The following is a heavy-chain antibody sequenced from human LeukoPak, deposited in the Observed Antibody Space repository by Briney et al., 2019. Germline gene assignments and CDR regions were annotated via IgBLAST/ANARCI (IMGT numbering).Heavy chain of an antibody. V-gene: IGHV3-23*01. CDR1: EFTFSSYA. J-gene: IGHJ4*02. CDR2: ITGSGGST. D-gene: IGHD5-18*01. Sequence: GGSLRLSCAASEFTFSSYAMSWVRQAPGKGLEWVSAITGSGGSTYYADSVKGRFTISRDNTKNTLYLQMNSLRAEDTAVYYCAKGAYSYGFFDYWGQGTLVTVSS. CDR3: AKGAYSYGFFDY.